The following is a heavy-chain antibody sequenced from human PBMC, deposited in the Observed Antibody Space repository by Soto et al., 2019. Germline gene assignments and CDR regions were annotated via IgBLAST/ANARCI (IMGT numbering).Heavy chain of an antibody. Sequence: QVQLQQWGAGLLKSSETLSLTCAVYGGSFSGYYWSWIRQPPGKGLEWIGEINHSANTNYNPSRKSRVTISVDTSKNQFSLRLRSVTAADTAVYYCARGYCSSDSCYPPDAFDVLCQGTMVTLSS. J-gene: IGHJ3*01. CDR2: INHSANT. V-gene: IGHV4-34*01. CDR1: GGSFSGYY. D-gene: IGHD2-15*01. CDR3: ARGYCSSDSCYPPDAFDV.